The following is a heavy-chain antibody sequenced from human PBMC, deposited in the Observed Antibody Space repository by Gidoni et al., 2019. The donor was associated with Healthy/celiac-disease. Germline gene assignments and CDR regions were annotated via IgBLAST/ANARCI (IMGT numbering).Heavy chain of an antibody. Sequence: QVQLQQWGAGLLKPSETRSLNCAGDGGSFSGYYWSWNRQPPGKGLEWIGEINHSGSTNYNPSLKSRVTISVDTSKNQFSLKLSSVTAADTAVYYCASVLVGATRNWGQGTLVTVSS. CDR1: GGSFSGYY. V-gene: IGHV4-34*01. CDR3: ASVLVGATRN. CDR2: INHSGST. D-gene: IGHD1-26*01. J-gene: IGHJ4*02.